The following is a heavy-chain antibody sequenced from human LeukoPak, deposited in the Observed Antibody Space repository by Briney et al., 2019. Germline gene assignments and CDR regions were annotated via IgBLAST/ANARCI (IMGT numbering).Heavy chain of an antibody. CDR2: ISSSSSYI. Sequence: PGGSLRLSCAASGFTFSSYSMNWVRLAPGKGLEWVSSISSSSSYIYYADSVKGRFTISRDNAKNSLYLQMNSLRAEDTAVYYCASPNGPGYYYYMDVWGKGITVTVSS. CDR3: ASPNGPGYYYYMDV. V-gene: IGHV3-21*01. D-gene: IGHD3-22*01. J-gene: IGHJ6*03. CDR1: GFTFSSYS.